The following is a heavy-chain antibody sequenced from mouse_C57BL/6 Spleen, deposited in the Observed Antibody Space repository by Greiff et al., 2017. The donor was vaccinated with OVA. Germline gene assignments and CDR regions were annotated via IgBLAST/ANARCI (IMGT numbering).Heavy chain of an antibody. Sequence: EVKLMESGPELVKPGASVKIPCKASGYTFTDYNMDWVKQSHGKSLEWIGDINPNNGGTIYNQKFKGKATLTVDKSSSTAYMELRSLTSEDTAVYYCARQRQRIPWAMDYWGQGTSVTVSS. CDR1: GYTFTDYN. J-gene: IGHJ4*01. V-gene: IGHV1-18*01. CDR2: INPNNGGT. CDR3: ARQRQRIPWAMDY.